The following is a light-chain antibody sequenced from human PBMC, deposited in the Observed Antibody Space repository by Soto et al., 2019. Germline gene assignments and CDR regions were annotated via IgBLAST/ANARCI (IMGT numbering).Light chain of an antibody. V-gene: IGKV3-20*01. J-gene: IGKJ2*01. CDR1: QRVSSAY. Sequence: EIVLTQSPGTLSLSPGERATLSCRANQRVSSAYLAWYQQKPGQAPSLLISGASIRATGIPERFIGSGSGTDFTLTISRLEPEDSAVYYCQQYGSSPPYTFGQGTKLEIK. CDR2: GAS. CDR3: QQYGSSPPYT.